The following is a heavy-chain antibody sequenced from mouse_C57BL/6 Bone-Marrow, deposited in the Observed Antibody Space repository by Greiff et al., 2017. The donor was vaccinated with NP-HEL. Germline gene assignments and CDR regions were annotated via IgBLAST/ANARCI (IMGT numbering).Heavy chain of an antibody. CDR1: GYTFTDYY. J-gene: IGHJ2*01. CDR2: INPNNGGT. CDR3: ARWGSSGSGSFDY. Sequence: VQLQQSGPELVKPGASVKISCKASGYTFTDYYMNWVKQSHGKSLEWIGDINPNNGGTSYNQKFKGKATLTVDKSSSTAYMELRSLTSEDSAVYYCARWGSSGSGSFDYWGQGTTLTVSS. D-gene: IGHD3-2*02. V-gene: IGHV1-26*01.